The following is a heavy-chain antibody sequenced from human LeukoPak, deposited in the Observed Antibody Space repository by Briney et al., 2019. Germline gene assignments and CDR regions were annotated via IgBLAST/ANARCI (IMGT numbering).Heavy chain of an antibody. CDR2: IRYDGSNK. CDR1: GFIFSSYG. J-gene: IGHJ4*02. CDR3: ARGVAANGGRDFDY. Sequence: PGGSLRLSCAASGFIFSSYGMHWVRQAPGKGLEWVAFIRYDGSNKDYADSVKGRFTISRDNSKKTLYLQMNSLRAEDTAVYYCARGVAANGGRDFDYWGQGTLVTVSS. D-gene: IGHD6-19*01. V-gene: IGHV3-30*02.